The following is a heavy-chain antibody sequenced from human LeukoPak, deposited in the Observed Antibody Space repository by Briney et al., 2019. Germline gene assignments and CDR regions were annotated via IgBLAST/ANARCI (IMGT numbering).Heavy chain of an antibody. CDR3: ARGRGSSWSYGMDV. CDR1: GVSISSSYY. V-gene: IGHV4-34*01. CDR2: INHSGST. D-gene: IGHD6-13*01. J-gene: IGHJ6*02. Sequence: PSEALSLTCAVSGVSISSSYYWSWIRQPPGKGLEWIGEINHSGSTNYNPSLKSRVTISVDTSKNQFSLKLSSVTAADTAVYYCARGRGSSWSYGMDVWGQGTTVTVSS.